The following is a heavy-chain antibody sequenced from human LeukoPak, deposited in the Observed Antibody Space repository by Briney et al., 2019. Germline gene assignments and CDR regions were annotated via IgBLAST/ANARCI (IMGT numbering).Heavy chain of an antibody. V-gene: IGHV3-30*04. CDR2: ISYDGSNK. CDR3: VRLGIAATGAGNYYFDY. J-gene: IGHJ4*02. D-gene: IGHD6-13*01. Sequence: PGGSLRLSCAASGFTFSSSAMHWVRQAPGKGLEWVAVISYDGSNKYYADSVKGRFTISRDNSKNTLYLQTNSLRAEDTAVYYCVRLGIAATGAGNYYFDYWGQGTLVTVSS. CDR1: GFTFSSSA.